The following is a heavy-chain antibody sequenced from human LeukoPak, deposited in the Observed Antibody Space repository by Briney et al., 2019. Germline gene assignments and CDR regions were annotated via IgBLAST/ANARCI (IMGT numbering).Heavy chain of an antibody. V-gene: IGHV4-39*07. CDR1: GGSISSSSYY. D-gene: IGHD6-19*01. J-gene: IGHJ3*02. Sequence: SETLSLTCTVSGGSISSSSYYWGWIRQPPGKGLEWIGSIYYSGSTYYNPSLKSRVTISVDTSKNQFFLKLSSVTAADTAVYYCARVAVGSGWPPSAFDIWGQGTMVTVSS. CDR2: IYYSGST. CDR3: ARVAVGSGWPPSAFDI.